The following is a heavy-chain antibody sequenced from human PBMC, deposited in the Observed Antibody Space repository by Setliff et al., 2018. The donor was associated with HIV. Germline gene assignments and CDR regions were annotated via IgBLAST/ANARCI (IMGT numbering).Heavy chain of an antibody. D-gene: IGHD3-9*01. CDR2: IYFSGST. J-gene: IGHJ6*03. V-gene: IGHV4-39*01. CDR3: ARHPRHYNILTGYRYYYMDV. CDR1: GVSISSSSYF. Sequence: PSETLSLTCAVSGVSISSSSYFWGWIRRPPGTGLDWIGSIYFSGSTYYNPSLESRVTISMDTSKNQFSLKLTSVTAADTAVYYCARHPRHYNILTGYRYYYMDVWGKGTTVTV.